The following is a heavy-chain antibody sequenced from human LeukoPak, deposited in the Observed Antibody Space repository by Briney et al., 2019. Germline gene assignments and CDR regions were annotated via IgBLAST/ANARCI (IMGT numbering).Heavy chain of an antibody. D-gene: IGHD3-22*01. CDR1: GGSISSYY. J-gene: IGHJ4*02. CDR3: ARADSSGLHHFDY. Sequence: SETLSLTCTVSGGSISSYYWSWIRQPPGKGLEWIEYIYTSGSTNYNPSLRSRVTISVDTSKIQFSLKMSSVTAADTAVYYCARADSSGLHHFDYWGQGTMVTVAS. V-gene: IGHV4-4*09. CDR2: IYTSGST.